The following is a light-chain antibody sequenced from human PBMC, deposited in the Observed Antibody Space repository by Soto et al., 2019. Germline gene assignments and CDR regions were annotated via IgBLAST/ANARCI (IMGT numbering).Light chain of an antibody. CDR2: GAS. J-gene: IGKJ1*01. V-gene: IGKV3-15*01. CDR3: QQYNDWWT. CDR1: QSVSNN. Sequence: IRLTESQATLSVSPGESATLSCRASQSVSNNLTWYQQKPGQPPRLLIYGASTRATGVPGRFSGSGSGTEFTLTICSLQSEDFAVYYCQQYNDWWTFGQGTKVDIK.